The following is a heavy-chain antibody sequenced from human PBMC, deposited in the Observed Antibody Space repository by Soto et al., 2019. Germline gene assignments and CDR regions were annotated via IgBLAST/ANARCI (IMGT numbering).Heavy chain of an antibody. D-gene: IGHD4-17*01. CDR3: ARRIYTQDYGDYYYYYGMDF. Sequence: ASVKVSCKASGYTFTSYGISWVRQAPGQGLEWMGWISAYNGNTNYAQKLRGRVTMTTDTSTSTAYMELRSLRSDDTAVYYCARRIYTQDYGDYYYYYGMDFWGQGTTVTVSS. CDR2: ISAYNGNT. CDR1: GYTFTSYG. J-gene: IGHJ6*02. V-gene: IGHV1-18*01.